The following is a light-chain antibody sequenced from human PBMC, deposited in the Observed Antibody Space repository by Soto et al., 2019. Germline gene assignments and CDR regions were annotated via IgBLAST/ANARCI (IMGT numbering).Light chain of an antibody. CDR2: DAS. V-gene: IGKV3-15*01. Sequence: EIVMTQSPATLSVSPGERATLSCRASQSVSSNLAWYQQKPGQAPRLLIYDASNRATGIPARFSGSGSGTEFTFFISGLQAEALAVYYRQQYNTWRPTAFGQGTKVYIK. CDR3: QQYNTWRPTA. CDR1: QSVSSN. J-gene: IGKJ1*01.